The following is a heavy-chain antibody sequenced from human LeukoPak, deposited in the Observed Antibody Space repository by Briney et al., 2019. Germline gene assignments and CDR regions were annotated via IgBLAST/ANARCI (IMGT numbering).Heavy chain of an antibody. CDR3: TTQPRPLHQRPY. CDR1: GFTFSSYG. J-gene: IGHJ4*02. V-gene: IGHV3-33*01. Sequence: GRSLRLSCAASGFTFSSYGMHWVRQAPGKGLEWVAVIWYDGSNKYYADSVKGRFTISRDNSKNTLYLQMNSLKTEDTAVYYCTTQPRPLHQRPYWGQGTLVTVSS. CDR2: IWYDGSNK. D-gene: IGHD1-14*01.